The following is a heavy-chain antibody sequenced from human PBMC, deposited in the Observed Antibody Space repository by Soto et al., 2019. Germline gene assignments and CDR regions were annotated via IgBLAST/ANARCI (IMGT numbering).Heavy chain of an antibody. CDR1: GFTFSNFW. D-gene: IGHD1-1*01. CDR3: ARGPRPSSAGTGAY. Sequence: PGGSLRLSCAASGFTFSNFWMHWVRQAPGKGLVWVSRVYSDGTTTNYADSVKGRFSVSRDNAKKTIYLQMNSLTADDTALYYCARGPRPSSAGTGAYWGQGTLVTVSS. V-gene: IGHV3-74*01. J-gene: IGHJ1*01. CDR2: VYSDGTTT.